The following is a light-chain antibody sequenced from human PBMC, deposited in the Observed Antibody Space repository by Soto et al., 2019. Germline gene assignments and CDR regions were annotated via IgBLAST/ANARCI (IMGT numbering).Light chain of an antibody. Sequence: DIQMTQSPSTLSASVGDRVTITCRASQNIGNWLAWYQQKPWKAPKVLIYDASSLESGVPSRFTGSGSGTEFTLTISSLQPDDFAIYYCKQYSSYSPYTFGQGTKLEIK. CDR2: DAS. CDR3: KQYSSYSPYT. CDR1: QNIGNW. J-gene: IGKJ2*01. V-gene: IGKV1-5*01.